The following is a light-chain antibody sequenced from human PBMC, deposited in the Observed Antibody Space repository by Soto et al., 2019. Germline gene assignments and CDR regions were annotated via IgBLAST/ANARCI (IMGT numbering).Light chain of an antibody. CDR2: KDS. Sequence: SYELTQPSSVSVSPGQTARITCSGDVVAKKYGRWFQQKPGQAPVLVIYKDSERPSWIPERFSGSSSGTTVTLTISGAQVEDEADYYCYSAADNNLVFGGGTKLTVL. V-gene: IGLV3-27*01. CDR3: YSAADNNLV. CDR1: VVAKKY. J-gene: IGLJ2*01.